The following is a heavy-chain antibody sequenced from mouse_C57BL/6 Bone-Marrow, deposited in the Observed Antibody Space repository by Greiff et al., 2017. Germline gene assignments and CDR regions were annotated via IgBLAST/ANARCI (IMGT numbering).Heavy chain of an antibody. D-gene: IGHD2-4*01. CDR1: GFTFSDAW. J-gene: IGHJ4*01. CDR2: IRNKANNHAT. Sequence: EVKLLESGGGLVQPGGSMKLSCAASGFTFSDAWMAWVRQSPEKGLEWVAEIRNKANNHATYYAASVKGRFTISRDDYKSSVYLQMNSLRAEDTGIYYCTIRLRLAMDYWGQGTSVTVSS. CDR3: TIRLRLAMDY. V-gene: IGHV6-6*01.